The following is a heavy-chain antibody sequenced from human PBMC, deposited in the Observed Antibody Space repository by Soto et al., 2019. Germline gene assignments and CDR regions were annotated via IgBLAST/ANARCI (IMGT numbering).Heavy chain of an antibody. CDR2: IFSNDEK. Sequence: PTLVNPTETLTLTCTVSGFSLSNARMGVSWIRQPPGKALEWLAHIFSNDEKSYSTSLKSRLTISKDTSKSQVVLTMTNMDPVDTATYYCARLDWYDSSGYYSTPSYYYGMDVWGQGTTVTVSS. CDR1: GFSLSNARMG. J-gene: IGHJ6*02. V-gene: IGHV2-26*01. CDR3: ARLDWYDSSGYYSTPSYYYGMDV. D-gene: IGHD3-22*01.